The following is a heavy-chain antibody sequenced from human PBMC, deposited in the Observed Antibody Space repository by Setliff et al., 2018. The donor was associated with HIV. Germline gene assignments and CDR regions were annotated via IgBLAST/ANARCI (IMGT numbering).Heavy chain of an antibody. J-gene: IGHJ6*03. V-gene: IGHV3-30*02. CDR1: GFIFSTYG. CDR2: IRSDETNK. D-gene: IGHD5-12*01. Sequence: GGSLRLSCEASGFIFSTYGMHWVRQAPGKGLEWVAFIRSDETNKYYSDSVKGRFTISRDTSKNTMFLQINSLRPEDTAVYYCARISVASRYNSDMDVLGKGTTVTVSS. CDR3: ARISVASRYNSDMDV.